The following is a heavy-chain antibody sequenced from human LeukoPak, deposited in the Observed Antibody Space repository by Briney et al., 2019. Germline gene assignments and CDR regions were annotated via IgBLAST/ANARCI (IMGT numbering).Heavy chain of an antibody. CDR3: ARSRGYFDY. J-gene: IGHJ4*02. V-gene: IGHV4-59*01. CDR2: IYYSGST. D-gene: IGHD6-13*01. CDR1: GGSISSYY. Sequence: TETLSLTCTVSGGSISSYYWSWIRQPPGKGLEWIGYIYYSGSTNYNPSLKSRVTISVDTSKNQFSLKLSSVTAADTALYYCARSRGYFDYWGQGTLVTVSS.